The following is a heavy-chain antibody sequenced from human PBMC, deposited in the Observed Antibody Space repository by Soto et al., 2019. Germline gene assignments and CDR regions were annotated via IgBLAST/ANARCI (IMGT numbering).Heavy chain of an antibody. CDR3: VRRVSGNYDY. Sequence: EVQLAESGGGMVQPGGSLRLSCVASGFTFSSYDMHWVRQAPGKGVEYVSCISSNGGTTYYGNSVKGRFTISRDNSKNTLYLQMGSLRAEDMAVYYCVRRVSGNYDYWGQGTLVTVSS. CDR1: GFTFSSYD. V-gene: IGHV3-64*01. D-gene: IGHD1-7*01. J-gene: IGHJ4*02. CDR2: ISSNGGTT.